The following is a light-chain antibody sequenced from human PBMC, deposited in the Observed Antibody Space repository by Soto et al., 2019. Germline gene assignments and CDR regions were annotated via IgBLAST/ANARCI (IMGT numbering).Light chain of an antibody. CDR1: QSISSY. J-gene: IGKJ4*01. CDR2: AAS. CDR3: QQRYSTSLT. V-gene: IGKV1-39*01. Sequence: DIQMTQSPSSLSASVGDRVTITCRASQSISSYLNWYQQKPGKAPKLLIYAASSLQSGVPSRFSGSGSGTDFTLTISSLQPDDFATYYCQQRYSTSLTFGGGTKVEIK.